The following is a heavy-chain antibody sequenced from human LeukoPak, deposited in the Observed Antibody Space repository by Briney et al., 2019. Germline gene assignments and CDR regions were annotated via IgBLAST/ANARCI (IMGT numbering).Heavy chain of an antibody. CDR2: INSRGST. J-gene: IGHJ5*02. CDR3: ARYRLGWFDP. CDR1: GGSISSSDYF. V-gene: IGHV4-61*02. Sequence: SETLSLTCTASGGSISSSDYFWSWIRQPAGKGLEWIGRINSRGSTNHNPSLKSRVTLSVDTSKNQFSLKLTSVTDADTAVYYCARYRLGWFDPWGQGTLVTVSS. D-gene: IGHD6-25*01.